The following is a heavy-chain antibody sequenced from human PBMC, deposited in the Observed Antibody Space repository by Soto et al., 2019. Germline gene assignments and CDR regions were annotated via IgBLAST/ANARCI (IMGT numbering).Heavy chain of an antibody. Sequence: GGSLRLSCAASGFTFSNAWMSWFRQAPGKGLEWVGHIKSKTDGGTTDYAAPVKGRFTISRDDSKNTLYLQMNSLKTEDTAVEDGTTSLLNNAFDIWGQGTGVTVAS. CDR3: TTSLLNNAFDI. J-gene: IGHJ3*02. CDR1: GFTFSNAW. CDR2: IKSKTDGGTT. V-gene: IGHV3-15*01.